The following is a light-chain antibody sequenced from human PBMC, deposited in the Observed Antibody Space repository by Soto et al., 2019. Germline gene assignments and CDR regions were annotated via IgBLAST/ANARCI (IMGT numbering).Light chain of an antibody. V-gene: IGLV2-14*01. Sequence: QSALTQPASVSGSPGQSITISCTGTSSDVGGYNYVSWYQQHPGKAPKLIIYDVTNRPSGVSNRFSGSESGNTASLTISGLQAEDEADYYCSSYTSSSTLEVFGTGTKVTVL. J-gene: IGLJ1*01. CDR1: SSDVGGYNY. CDR2: DVT. CDR3: SSYTSSSTLEV.